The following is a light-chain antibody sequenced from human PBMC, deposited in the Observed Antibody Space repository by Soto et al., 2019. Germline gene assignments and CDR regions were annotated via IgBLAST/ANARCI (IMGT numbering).Light chain of an antibody. Sequence: TQSPATLSVSPGERATLSCRATETISTNLAWYQQEPEQAPKHLIHAVTTLQSGVTSRFSGSGSGTDFTLIFSSLQPEDFATDYGQQVYAYPSTFGGGTKVDIK. V-gene: IGKV1-9*01. CDR1: ETISTN. CDR2: AVT. CDR3: QQVYAYPST. J-gene: IGKJ4*01.